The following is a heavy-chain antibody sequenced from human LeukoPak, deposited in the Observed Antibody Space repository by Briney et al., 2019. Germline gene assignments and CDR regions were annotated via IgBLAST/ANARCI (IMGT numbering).Heavy chain of an antibody. Sequence: GGSLRLSCAASGFTFSSYGMHWVRQAPGKGLEWVSYISSSGSTIYYADSVKGRFSISRDNAKNSLYLQMNSLRAEDTAVYYCARDTYYDFWSGSELDYWGQGTLVTVSS. D-gene: IGHD3-3*01. J-gene: IGHJ4*02. CDR1: GFTFSSYG. CDR2: ISSSGSTI. CDR3: ARDTYYDFWSGSELDY. V-gene: IGHV3-48*04.